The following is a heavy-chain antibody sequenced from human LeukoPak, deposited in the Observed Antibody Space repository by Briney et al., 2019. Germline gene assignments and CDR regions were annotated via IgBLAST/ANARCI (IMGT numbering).Heavy chain of an antibody. CDR2: ISYDGSNK. J-gene: IGHJ4*02. V-gene: IGHV3-30*18. CDR1: GFAFSSYG. Sequence: GGSLRLSCAASGFAFSSYGMHWVRQAPGKGLGWVAVISYDGSNKYYADSVKGRFTISRDNSKNTLYLQMNSLRAEDTAVYYCAKSKGTTGTTGVDYWGQGTLVTVSS. D-gene: IGHD1-1*01. CDR3: AKSKGTTGTTGVDY.